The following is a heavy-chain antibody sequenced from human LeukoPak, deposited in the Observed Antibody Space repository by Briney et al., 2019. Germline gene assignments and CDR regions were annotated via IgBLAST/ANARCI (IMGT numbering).Heavy chain of an antibody. D-gene: IGHD1-7*01. J-gene: IGHJ4*02. CDR1: GFTFSSYS. V-gene: IGHV3-21*01. Sequence: GGFLRLSCAASGFTFSSYSMNWVRQAPGKGLEWVSSISSSSGYIYYADSVKGRFTISRDNAKNSLYLQMNSLRAEDTAVYYYARDRRNYPGDWGQGTLVTVSS. CDR3: ARDRRNYPGD. CDR2: ISSSSGYI.